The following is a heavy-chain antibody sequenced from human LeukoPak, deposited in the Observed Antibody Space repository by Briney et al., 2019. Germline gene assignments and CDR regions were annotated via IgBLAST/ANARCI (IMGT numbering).Heavy chain of an antibody. D-gene: IGHD1-26*01. CDR2: ISAYKGNT. CDR3: ATAGIVGAIRRYYFDY. J-gene: IGHJ4*02. CDR1: GYTFTSYG. V-gene: IGHV1-18*01. Sequence: ASVKVSCKASGYTFTSYGISWVRQAPGQGLEWMGWISAYKGNTNYAQKLQGRVTMTTDTSTSTAYMELRSLRSDDTAVYYCATAGIVGAIRRYYFDYWGPGTLVTVSS.